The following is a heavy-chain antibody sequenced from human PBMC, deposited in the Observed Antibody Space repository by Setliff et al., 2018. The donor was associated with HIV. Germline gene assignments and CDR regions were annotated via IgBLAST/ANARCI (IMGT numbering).Heavy chain of an antibody. Sequence: PSETLSLTCAVYGGSFSDYYWTWIRQTPGKGLKWIGEINHNRSTNYNPSLKSRVTMSVDTSKNQFSLKLSSVIAADTAVYYCARGLGVRWDIVEVPAAVPFDYWGQGTLVTVSS. CDR3: ARGLGVRWDIVEVPAAVPFDY. CDR1: GGSFSDYY. CDR2: INHNRST. D-gene: IGHD2-2*02. J-gene: IGHJ4*02. V-gene: IGHV4-34*01.